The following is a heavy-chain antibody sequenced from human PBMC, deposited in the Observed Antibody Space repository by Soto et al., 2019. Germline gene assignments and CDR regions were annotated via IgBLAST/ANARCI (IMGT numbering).Heavy chain of an antibody. CDR3: ARVYDSSGYYYFDY. J-gene: IGHJ4*02. CDR2: IIPIFGTA. CDR1: GGTFSSYA. D-gene: IGHD3-22*01. Sequence: SVKISCKASGGTFSSYAISWVRQAPGQGLEWMGGIIPIFGTANYAQKFQGRVTITADESTSTAYMELSSLRSEGTAVYYCARVYDSSGYYYFDYWGEGTLVTVSS. V-gene: IGHV1-69*13.